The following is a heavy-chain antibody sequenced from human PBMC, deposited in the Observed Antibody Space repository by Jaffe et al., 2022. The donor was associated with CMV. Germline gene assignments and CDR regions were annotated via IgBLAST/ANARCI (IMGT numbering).Heavy chain of an antibody. J-gene: IGHJ6*02. CDR1: GFSLSTSGMC. D-gene: IGHD1-26*01. CDR2: IDWDDDK. CDR3: ARNIVGATLSYYYYGMDV. V-gene: IGHV2-70*01. Sequence: QVTLRESGPALVKPTQTLTLTCTFSGFSLSTSGMCVSWIRQPPGKALEWLALIDWDDDKYYSTSLKTRLTISKDTSKNQVVLTMTNMDPVDTATYYCARNIVGATLSYYYYGMDVWGQGTTVTVSS.